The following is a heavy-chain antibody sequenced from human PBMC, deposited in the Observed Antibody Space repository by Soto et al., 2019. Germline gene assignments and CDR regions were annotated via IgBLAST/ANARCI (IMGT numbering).Heavy chain of an antibody. V-gene: IGHV1-69*13. D-gene: IGHD6-13*01. CDR3: ARVKRYSSSWYVIDY. J-gene: IGHJ4*02. Sequence: SVKVSCKASGGTFSSYAISWVRQAPGQGLEWMGGIIPIFGTANYAQKFQGRVTITADESTSTAYMELSSLRSEDTAVYYCARVKRYSSSWYVIDYWGQGTLVTVSS. CDR2: IIPIFGTA. CDR1: GGTFSSYA.